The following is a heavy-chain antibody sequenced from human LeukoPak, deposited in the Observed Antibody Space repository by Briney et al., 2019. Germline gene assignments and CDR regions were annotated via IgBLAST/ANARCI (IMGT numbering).Heavy chain of an antibody. CDR2: IYYREST. D-gene: IGHD2-8*01. CDR1: GGSINSGGYY. J-gene: IGHJ1*01. CDR3: ARESYAISGHRYFQD. V-gene: IGHV4-31*03. Sequence: SETLSLTCTVSGGSINSGGYYWSWIRQHPGKGLEWIGYIYYRESTYYNPSLESRVTISTDTSRNQFFLTLSSVTAAGTAVYYCARESYAISGHRYFQDWGQGTLVTVSS.